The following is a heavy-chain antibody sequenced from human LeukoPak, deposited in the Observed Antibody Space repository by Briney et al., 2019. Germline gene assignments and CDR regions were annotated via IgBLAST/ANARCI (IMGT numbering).Heavy chain of an antibody. Sequence: SETLSLTCTVSDGSISSYYWSWIRQPPGKGLEWIGYIYYSGSTYYNPSLKSRVTISVDTSENQFSLKLSSVTAADTAVYYCGGEFLVYNWFDPWGQGTLVTVSS. V-gene: IGHV4-59*08. D-gene: IGHD3-10*01. CDR3: GGEFLVYNWFDP. CDR2: IYYSGST. J-gene: IGHJ5*02. CDR1: DGSISSYY.